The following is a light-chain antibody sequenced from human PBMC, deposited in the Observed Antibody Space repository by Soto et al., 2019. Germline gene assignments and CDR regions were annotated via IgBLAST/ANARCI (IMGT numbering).Light chain of an antibody. V-gene: IGLV8-61*01. CDR2: NTD. CDR1: SGSVSSTSY. Sequence: QTVVTQEPSLSVSPGGTVTLTCGLTSGSVSSTSYPSWYQQTPGQPPRTLIYNTDTRSSGVPDRFSGSILGNKAALTITGAQADDECDYYCVLYLGSGISVFGGGTKLNVL. J-gene: IGLJ3*02. CDR3: VLYLGSGISV.